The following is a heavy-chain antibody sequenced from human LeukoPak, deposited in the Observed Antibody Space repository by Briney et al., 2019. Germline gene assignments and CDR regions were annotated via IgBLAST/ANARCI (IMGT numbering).Heavy chain of an antibody. D-gene: IGHD3-10*01. V-gene: IGHV3-20*04. CDR2: INWNGGST. Sequence: GGSLRLSCAASGFTFDDYGMSWVRQAPEKGLEWVSGINWNGGSTGYADSVKGRFTISRDNAKNSLYLQMNSLRAEDTALYYCARDRQGHYGSGSYFDYWGQGTLVTVSS. CDR3: ARDRQGHYGSGSYFDY. CDR1: GFTFDDYG. J-gene: IGHJ4*02.